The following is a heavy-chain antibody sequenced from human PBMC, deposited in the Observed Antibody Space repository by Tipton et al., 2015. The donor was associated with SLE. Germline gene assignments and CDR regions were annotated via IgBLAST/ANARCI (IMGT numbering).Heavy chain of an antibody. CDR1: GGTFSSYA. D-gene: IGHD5-12*01. J-gene: IGHJ6*02. Sequence: QSGAEVKKPGSSVKVSCKASGGTFSSYAITWVRQAPGQGLEWMGGIIPIFGTTHYAQKFQGRVTITADESTSTAYMELNSLRSEDTAVYYCARDLGGYDLNYYYGMDVWGQGTTVTVSS. CDR3: ARDLGGYDLNYYYGMDV. V-gene: IGHV1-69*01. CDR2: IIPIFGTT.